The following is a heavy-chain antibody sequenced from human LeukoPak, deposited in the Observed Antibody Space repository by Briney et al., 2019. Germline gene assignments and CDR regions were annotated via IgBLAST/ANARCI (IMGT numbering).Heavy chain of an antibody. CDR3: AREVFFGELSLDY. CDR1: GYSLTIYG. V-gene: IGHV1-18*01. D-gene: IGHD3-10*01. J-gene: IGHJ4*02. Sequence: ASVNVSYKASGYSLTIYGVSWVRQAPGQGLEWMGWITINCNTNYSQKFQGRVDMTRDTSTNTAYMELRSLRFEDTAVYYCAREVFFGELSLDYWGQGTLVTVS. CDR2: ITINCNT.